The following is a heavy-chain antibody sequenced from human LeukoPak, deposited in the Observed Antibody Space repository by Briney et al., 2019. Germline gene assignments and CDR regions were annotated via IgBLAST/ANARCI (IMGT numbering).Heavy chain of an antibody. CDR2: ISSTGSNI. V-gene: IGHV3-48*03. CDR1: AFTFSSYE. CDR3: ARDKDVYFDY. Sequence: GGSLRLSCAASAFTFSSYEMNWVRQAPGKGLEWVSYISSTGSNIYYADSVKGRITISRDNAKNSLYLQMNSLRVEDTAVYYCARDKDVYFDYWGQGTLVTVSS. J-gene: IGHJ4*02.